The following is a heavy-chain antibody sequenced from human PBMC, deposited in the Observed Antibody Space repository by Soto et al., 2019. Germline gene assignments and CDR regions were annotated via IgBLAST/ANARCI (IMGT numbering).Heavy chain of an antibody. J-gene: IGHJ6*03. CDR1: GFTFSSYW. Sequence: PGGSLRLSCAASGFTFSSYWMSWVRQAPGKGLEWVANIKQDGSEKYYVDSVKGRFTISRDNAKNSLYLQMNSLRAEDTAVYYCARGYCSSTSCPGYYYYMDVWGKGTTVTVSS. CDR3: ARGYCSSTSCPGYYYYMDV. D-gene: IGHD2-2*01. V-gene: IGHV3-7*01. CDR2: IKQDGSEK.